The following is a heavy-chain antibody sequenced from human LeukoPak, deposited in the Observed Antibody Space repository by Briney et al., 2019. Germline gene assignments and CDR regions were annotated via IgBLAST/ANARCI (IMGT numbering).Heavy chain of an antibody. Sequence: GGSLRLSCAASGFVFSTYAMHWVRQAPGKGLEYVSGISGNGGYTDYANSVKGRFTISRDNFKNTLYLQMGSLRAEDMAVYYCARDMTLDYWGQGTLVTVSS. J-gene: IGHJ4*02. V-gene: IGHV3-64*01. CDR3: ARDMTLDY. CDR2: ISGNGGYT. CDR1: GFVFSTYA. D-gene: IGHD3-16*01.